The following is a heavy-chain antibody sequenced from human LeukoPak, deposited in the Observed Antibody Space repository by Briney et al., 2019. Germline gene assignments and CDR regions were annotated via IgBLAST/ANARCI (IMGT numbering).Heavy chain of an antibody. V-gene: IGHV3-48*02. J-gene: IGHJ4*02. CDR3: ASGSYGQFDY. CDR2: ISSGSTTI. Sequence: GGSLRLSCAGTGFTFSSYSMNWVRQAPGKGLEWVSYISSGSTTIYYADSVKGRFTISRDNAKNSLYLQMSGLIDEDTAVYYCASGSYGQFDYWGQGTLVTVSS. D-gene: IGHD5-18*01. CDR1: GFTFSSYS.